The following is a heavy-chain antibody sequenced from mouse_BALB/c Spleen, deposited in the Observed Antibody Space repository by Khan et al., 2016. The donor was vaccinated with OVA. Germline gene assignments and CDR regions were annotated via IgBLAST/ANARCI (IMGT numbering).Heavy chain of an antibody. Sequence: EVELVESGGGVVKPGGSLKLSCSASGFTFSSFAMSWIRQTPEKRLEWVATISSGGHYTFYPDSVKGRVTRTRDNARNTLYMQMSRLRSEDTAMSYCPHSLVDYFAMHSWDQVTSVTVSS. CDR3: PHSLVDYFAMHS. D-gene: IGHD2-2*01. CDR2: ISSGGHYT. CDR1: GFTFSSFA. J-gene: IGHJ4*01. V-gene: IGHV5-9-3*01.